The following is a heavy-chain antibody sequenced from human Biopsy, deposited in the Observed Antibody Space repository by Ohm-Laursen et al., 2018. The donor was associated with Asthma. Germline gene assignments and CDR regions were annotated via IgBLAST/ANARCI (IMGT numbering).Heavy chain of an antibody. J-gene: IGHJ4*02. CDR3: AGFCSGGNCPDH. CDR1: GASIRSYY. Sequence: SGTLSLTCTVSGASIRSYYWTWIRQPPGKGLEWIGNIHYSGSTYSNPSLKSRVTISVDTSKKQISLRLSSVIAADTAVYYCAGFCSGGNCPDHWGQGTLVTVSS. V-gene: IGHV4-59*07. CDR2: IHYSGST. D-gene: IGHD2-15*01.